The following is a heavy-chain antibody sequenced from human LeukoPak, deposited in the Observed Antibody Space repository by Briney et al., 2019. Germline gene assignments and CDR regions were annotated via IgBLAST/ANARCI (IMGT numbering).Heavy chain of an antibody. D-gene: IGHD6-13*01. J-gene: IGHJ3*02. Sequence: PGASLRLPCAASGFTFSSYWMSWVRQAPGKGLEWVANIKQDGSEKYYVDSVKGRFTISRDNAKNSLYLQMNSLRAEDTAVYYCARGEQQLTLGLDAFDIWGQGTMVTVSS. CDR1: GFTFSSYW. CDR2: IKQDGSEK. V-gene: IGHV3-7*01. CDR3: ARGEQQLTLGLDAFDI.